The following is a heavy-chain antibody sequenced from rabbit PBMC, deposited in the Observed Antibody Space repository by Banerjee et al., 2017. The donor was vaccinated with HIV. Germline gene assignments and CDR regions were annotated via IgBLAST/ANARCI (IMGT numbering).Heavy chain of an antibody. CDR2: IYGDSSGST. Sequence: QEQLEESGGDLVKPEASLTLTCTASGFSFSSGYYMCWVRQAPGKGLEWIACIYGDSSGSTYYASWAKGRFTISKTSSTTVTLQMTSLTAADTATYFCARGSSAYSLWGPGTLVTVS. CDR3: ARGSSAYSL. V-gene: IGHV1S45*01. CDR1: GFSFSSGYY. D-gene: IGHD1-1*01. J-gene: IGHJ6*01.